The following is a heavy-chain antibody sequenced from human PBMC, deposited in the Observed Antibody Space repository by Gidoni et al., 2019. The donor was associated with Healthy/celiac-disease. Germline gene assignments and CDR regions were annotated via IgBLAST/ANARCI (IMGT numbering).Heavy chain of an antibody. CDR3: TTSDSGPDIDY. D-gene: IGHD5-12*01. J-gene: IGHJ4*02. CDR2: IKSKTDGGTT. V-gene: IGHV3-15*01. Sequence: EVQLVESEGGLVKVGGSLRLSCAASGFTFSDAWMSWVRQAPGKGLEWVGRIKSKTDGGTTDYAAPVKGRFTISRDDSKNTLYLQMNSLKTEDTAVYYCTTSDSGPDIDYWGQGTLVTVSS. CDR1: GFTFSDAW.